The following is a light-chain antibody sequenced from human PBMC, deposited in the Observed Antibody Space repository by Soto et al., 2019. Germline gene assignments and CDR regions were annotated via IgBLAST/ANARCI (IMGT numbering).Light chain of an antibody. V-gene: IGKV3-15*01. CDR1: QSLRSS. CDR3: QQYNNWPQT. Sequence: ETMMTQSPDTQSVSLGERATLSCRASQSLRSSLAWYQQKPGQAPRLLIYDASTRATGIPARFSGSGSGTDFTLTISGLQSEDFAVYYCQQYNNWPQTFGQGTKV. CDR2: DAS. J-gene: IGKJ1*01.